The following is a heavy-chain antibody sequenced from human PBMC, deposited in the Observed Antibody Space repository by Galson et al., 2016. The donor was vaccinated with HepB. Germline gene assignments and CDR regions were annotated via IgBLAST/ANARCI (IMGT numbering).Heavy chain of an antibody. Sequence: QSGAEVKKPGESLKISCKASGYSFTNYWIAWVRQMPGKGLEWMGIIYPGDSDTTYSPSFQGQVTISADKSIATAYLQWSGLKASDTAMYYCARPDGHNSCYFDYWGQGTLVAVSS. CDR1: GYSFTNYW. CDR2: IYPGDSDT. D-gene: IGHD5-24*01. CDR3: ARPDGHNSCYFDY. J-gene: IGHJ4*02. V-gene: IGHV5-51*01.